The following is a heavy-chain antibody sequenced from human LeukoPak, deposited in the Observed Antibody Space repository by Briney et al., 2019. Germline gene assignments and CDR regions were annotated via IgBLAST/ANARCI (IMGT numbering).Heavy chain of an antibody. CDR2: IIPILGIA. V-gene: IGHV1-69*04. CDR1: GGTFSSYA. Sequence: SGKVSCKASGGTFSSYAISWVRQAPGQGLEWMGRIIPILGIANYAQKFQGRVTITADKSTSTAYMELSSLRSEDTAVYYCARDSLAVAGTGMDYWGQGTLVTVSS. J-gene: IGHJ4*02. CDR3: ARDSLAVAGTGMDY. D-gene: IGHD6-19*01.